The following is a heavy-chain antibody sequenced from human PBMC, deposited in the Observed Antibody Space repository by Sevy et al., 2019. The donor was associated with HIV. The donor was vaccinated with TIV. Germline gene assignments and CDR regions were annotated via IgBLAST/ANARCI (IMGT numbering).Heavy chain of an antibody. CDR3: VKDPHYDFFDY. CDR1: GFNFSPYG. CDR2: IGYDGNKI. V-gene: IGHV3-30*02. D-gene: IGHD3-10*01. J-gene: IGHJ4*02. Sequence: GGSLRLSCAASGFNFSPYGIHWVRQAPGKGLEWVSFIGYDGNKIFYADSVRGRFTVSRDNSKNTLYLQMNSLSTEDTAVYYCVKDPHYDFFDYWGQGILVTVSS.